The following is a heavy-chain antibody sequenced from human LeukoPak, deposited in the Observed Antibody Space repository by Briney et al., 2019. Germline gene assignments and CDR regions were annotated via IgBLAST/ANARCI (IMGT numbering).Heavy chain of an antibody. J-gene: IGHJ6*02. Sequence: GGSRRLSCAASGFTFSSYSMNWVRQAPGKGLEWVSSISSSSSYIYYADSVKGRFTISRDNAKNSLYLQMNSLRAEDTAVNYCARDRYYYGSGSYFFIPSYYYYYGMDVWGQGTTVTVSS. CDR2: ISSSSSYI. CDR1: GFTFSSYS. CDR3: ARDRYYYGSGSYFFIPSYYYYYGMDV. V-gene: IGHV3-21*01. D-gene: IGHD3-10*01.